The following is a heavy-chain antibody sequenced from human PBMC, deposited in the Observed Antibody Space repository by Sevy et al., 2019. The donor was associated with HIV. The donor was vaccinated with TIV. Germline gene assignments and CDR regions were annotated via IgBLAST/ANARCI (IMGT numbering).Heavy chain of an antibody. J-gene: IGHJ3*02. Sequence: ASVKVSCKASGYTFIDYYLIWVRQAPGQGLEWMGRFNPNSGDTNYAQKVRGRVTMTRDASINSAYMELSRLTSDDTAVYYCAREWGFAMANAFDIWGQGTMVTVSS. D-gene: IGHD2-2*01. CDR3: AREWGFAMANAFDI. CDR2: FNPNSGDT. CDR1: GYTFIDYY. V-gene: IGHV1-2*06.